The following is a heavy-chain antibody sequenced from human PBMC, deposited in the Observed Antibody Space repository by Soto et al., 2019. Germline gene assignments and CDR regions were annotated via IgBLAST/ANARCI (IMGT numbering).Heavy chain of an antibody. CDR3: ARLMGATTGGWFDP. Sequence: EGSLKISCSGSGYSFSTYWIGWVRQMPWKGLEWMGIIYPGDSDTRYSPPFQGQVTISADKSISTAYLQWSSLKASDTAMYYCARLMGATTGGWFDPWGQGTLVIVSS. J-gene: IGHJ5*02. V-gene: IGHV5-51*01. CDR2: IYPGDSDT. D-gene: IGHD1-26*01. CDR1: GYSFSTYW.